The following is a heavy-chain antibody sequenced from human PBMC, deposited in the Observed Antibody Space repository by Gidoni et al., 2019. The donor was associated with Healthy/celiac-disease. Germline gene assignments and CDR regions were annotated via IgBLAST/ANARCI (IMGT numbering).Heavy chain of an antibody. V-gene: IGHV3-30*04. CDR2: ISYDGSNK. CDR1: GFTFSSYA. Sequence: QVQLVESGGGVVQPGRSLRLSCAASGFTFSSYAMHWVRQAPGKGLEWVAVISYDGSNKYYADSVKGRFTISRDNSKNTLYLQMNSLRAEDTAVYYCAREAYYDSTYYYGMDVWGQGTTVTVSS. D-gene: IGHD3-22*01. CDR3: AREAYYDSTYYYGMDV. J-gene: IGHJ6*02.